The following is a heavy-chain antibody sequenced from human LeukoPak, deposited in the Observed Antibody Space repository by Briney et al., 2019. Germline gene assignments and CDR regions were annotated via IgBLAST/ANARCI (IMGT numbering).Heavy chain of an antibody. CDR2: IYTSGST. V-gene: IGHV4-4*07. CDR3: ARGYSSWDTEYFQH. CDR1: GGSISSYY. D-gene: IGHD6-19*01. J-gene: IGHJ1*01. Sequence: SETLFLTCTVSGGSISSYYWSWIRQPAGKGLEWIGRIYTSGSTNYNPSLKSRVTMSVDTSKNQFSLKLSSVTAADTAVYYCARGYSSWDTEYFQHWGQGTLVTVSS.